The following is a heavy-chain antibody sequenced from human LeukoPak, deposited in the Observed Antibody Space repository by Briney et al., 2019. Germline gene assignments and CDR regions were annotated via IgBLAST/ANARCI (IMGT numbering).Heavy chain of an antibody. Sequence: SDTLSLTCTVSGGSINNGINFWGWIPQPPGKGLAWIRTIAYNCRPYYNSSLNSRVTKSIDMSNIHFSLKLTSVTAADTAMYYCARSYNWNGIDDWGQGTLVTVPS. CDR3: ARSYNWNGIDD. CDR2: IAYNCRP. J-gene: IGHJ4*02. D-gene: IGHD1-20*01. CDR1: GGSINNGINF. V-gene: IGHV4-39*02.